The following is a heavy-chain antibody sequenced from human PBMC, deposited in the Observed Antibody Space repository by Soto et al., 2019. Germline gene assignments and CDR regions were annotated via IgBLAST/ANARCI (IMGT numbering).Heavy chain of an antibody. V-gene: IGHV1-8*02. J-gene: IGHJ4*02. CDR1: GYTFTSYA. Sequence: ASVKVSCKASGYTFTSYAMHWVRQAPGQRLEWMGWMNPNTGNTGYAQKFQGRVTMTRNTSISTAYMELSSLRSEDTAVYYCARAQYSSSSGVVDYWGQGTLVTVSS. D-gene: IGHD6-6*01. CDR3: ARAQYSSSSGVVDY. CDR2: MNPNTGNT.